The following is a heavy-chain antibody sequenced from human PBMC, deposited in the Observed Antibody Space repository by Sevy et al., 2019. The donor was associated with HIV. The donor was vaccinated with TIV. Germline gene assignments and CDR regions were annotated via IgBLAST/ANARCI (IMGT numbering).Heavy chain of an antibody. CDR1: GFTFDDYA. D-gene: IGHD3-9*01. CDR2: ISWNSGSI. CDR3: AKDKRDGAHYDILTGYKWGAFDI. J-gene: IGHJ3*02. V-gene: IGHV3-9*01. Sequence: SLKISCAASGFTFDDYAMHWVRQAPGKGLEWVSGISWNSGSIGYADSVKGRFTISRDNAKNSLYLQMNSLRAEDTALYYCAKDKRDGAHYDILTGYKWGAFDIWGQGQWSPSPQ.